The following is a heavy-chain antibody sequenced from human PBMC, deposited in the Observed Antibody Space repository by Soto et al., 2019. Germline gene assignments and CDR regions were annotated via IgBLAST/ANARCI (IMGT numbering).Heavy chain of an antibody. J-gene: IGHJ4*02. D-gene: IGHD3-22*01. CDR2: IYWDDDK. Sequence: QITLKESGPTLVKPTQTLTLTCTFSGFSLSTSGLAVGWIRQPPGKALEWLALIYWDDDKRYSPSLKSRLTIAEDSSKNRGLLTMSNMEHVDTDTYYCAHRRGYYDISGRKYFDYLGQGTLVTVSS. CDR3: AHRRGYYDISGRKYFDY. V-gene: IGHV2-5*02. CDR1: GFSLSTSGLA.